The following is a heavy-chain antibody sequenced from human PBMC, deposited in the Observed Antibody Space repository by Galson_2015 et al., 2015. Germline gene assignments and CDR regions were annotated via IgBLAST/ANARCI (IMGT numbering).Heavy chain of an antibody. J-gene: IGHJ4*02. Sequence: SLRLSCAASGFTVSGFYMIWVRQAPGKGLEWVSVIYSGGTTYYADSVKGRFTISRDNSKNTLYLQLTSLRAEDTAVYYCARVAYYDFWSGHFVYWGQGTLVTVSS. CDR1: GFTVSGFY. CDR2: IYSGGTT. V-gene: IGHV3-53*01. D-gene: IGHD3-3*01. CDR3: ARVAYYDFWSGHFVY.